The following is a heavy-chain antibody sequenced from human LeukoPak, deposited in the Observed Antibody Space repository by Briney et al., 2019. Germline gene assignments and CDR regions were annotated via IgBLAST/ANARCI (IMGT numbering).Heavy chain of an antibody. CDR2: ISSSGSTI. D-gene: IGHD2-21*02. J-gene: IGHJ6*03. V-gene: IGHV3-11*04. CDR1: GFTFSDYY. Sequence: GGSLRLSCAASGFTFSDYYMSWIRQAPGKGLEWVSYISSSGSTIYYADSVKGRFTISRDNAKNSLYLQMNSLRAEDTAVYYCARVVVTPITYYMDVWGKGTTVTVSS. CDR3: ARVVVTPITYYMDV.